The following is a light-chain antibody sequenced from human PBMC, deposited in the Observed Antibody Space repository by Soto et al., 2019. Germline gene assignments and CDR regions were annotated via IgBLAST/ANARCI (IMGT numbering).Light chain of an antibody. CDR1: QSVSRDY. CDR2: GAS. Sequence: EIVLTQSPGTLSLSPGERATLSCRASQSVSRDYLAWYHQKPGQAPRLLIYGASSRATGIPDRFSGSGSGTGFTLTISRLEPEDFAVYYCQQYGGSITFGQGTRLRL. V-gene: IGKV3-20*01. J-gene: IGKJ5*01. CDR3: QQYGGSIT.